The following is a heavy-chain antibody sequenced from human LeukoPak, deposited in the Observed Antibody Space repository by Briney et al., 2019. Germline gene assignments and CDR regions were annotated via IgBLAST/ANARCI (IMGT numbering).Heavy chain of an antibody. J-gene: IGHJ6*03. V-gene: IGHV4-34*01. D-gene: IGHD1-26*01. CDR2: INHSGST. Sequence: PSETLSLTCAVYGGSFSGYYWSWIRQPPGKGLEWIGEINHSGSTNYNPSLKSRVTISVDTSKNQFSLKLSSVTAADTAVYYCAREGGATRGYYYYYYMDVWGKGTTVTVSS. CDR3: AREGGATRGYYYYYYMDV. CDR1: GGSFSGYY.